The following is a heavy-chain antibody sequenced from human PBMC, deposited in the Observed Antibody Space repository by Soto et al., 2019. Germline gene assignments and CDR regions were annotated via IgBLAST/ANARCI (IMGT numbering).Heavy chain of an antibody. CDR1: GFAFSSYA. D-gene: IGHD3-22*01. CDR3: AKEYRPYYYDSSGYYEGDY. J-gene: IGHJ4*02. CDR2: ISGSGGST. V-gene: IGHV3-23*01. Sequence: EVQLLESGGGLVQPGGCLRLSCAASGFAFSSYAMSWVRQAPGKGLEWVSAISGSGGSTYYADSVKGRFTISRDNSKNTLYLQMNSLRAEDTAVYYCAKEYRPYYYDSSGYYEGDYWGQGTLVTVSS.